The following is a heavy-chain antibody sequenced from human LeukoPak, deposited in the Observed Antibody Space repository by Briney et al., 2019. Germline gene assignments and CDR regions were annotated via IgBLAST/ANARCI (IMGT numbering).Heavy chain of an antibody. Sequence: GGSLRLSCAASGSTFSNYAMNWVRQAPGKGLEWVSGISGSGISTYYADSVKGRFTISRDNSKNTLYLQMNSLRVEDTAVYYCAKSWNYYDSSGDDALDIWGQGTMVTVSS. CDR2: ISGSGIST. CDR3: AKSWNYYDSSGDDALDI. V-gene: IGHV3-23*01. D-gene: IGHD3-22*01. CDR1: GSTFSNYA. J-gene: IGHJ3*02.